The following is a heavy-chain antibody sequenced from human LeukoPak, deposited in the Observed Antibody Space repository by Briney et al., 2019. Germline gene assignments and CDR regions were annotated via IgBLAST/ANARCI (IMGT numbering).Heavy chain of an antibody. D-gene: IGHD6-13*01. Sequence: GGSLRLSCAASGFTFDDYAMHWVRQAPGKGLEWVSGISWNSGSIGYADSVKGRFTISRDNAKNSLYLQMNSLRAEDMALYYCAKAIGGSSSWYYFDYWGRGTLVTVSS. CDR2: ISWNSGSI. CDR3: AKAIGGSSSWYYFDY. J-gene: IGHJ4*02. CDR1: GFTFDDYA. V-gene: IGHV3-9*03.